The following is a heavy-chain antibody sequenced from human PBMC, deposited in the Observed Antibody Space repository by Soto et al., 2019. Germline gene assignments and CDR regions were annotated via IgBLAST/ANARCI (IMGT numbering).Heavy chain of an antibody. V-gene: IGHV1-69*01. CDR2: IIPIFGTA. J-gene: IGHJ6*02. CDR3: ARDRVLYCSRGSFSPYYYGMDV. CDR1: GGTFSSYA. D-gene: IGHD2-15*01. Sequence: QVQLVQSGAEVKKPGSSVKVSCKASGGTFSSYAISWVRQAPGQGLEWMGGIIPIFGTANYAQKFQGRVTITADQSASTAYMELSSLRSEDTAVYYCARDRVLYCSRGSFSPYYYGMDVWGQWTTVTVS.